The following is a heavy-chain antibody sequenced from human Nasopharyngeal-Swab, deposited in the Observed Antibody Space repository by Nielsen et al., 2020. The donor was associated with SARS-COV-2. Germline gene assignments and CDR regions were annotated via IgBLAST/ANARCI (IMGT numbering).Heavy chain of an antibody. V-gene: IGHV4-39*01. CDR3: ARQTVLRVVGSFPYYFGF. D-gene: IGHD2-21*01. Sequence: PGKGLEWIGSISHSGSTYSSLSLKSRVTISLDTSNNRFSMSLNSVTATDTAIYYCARQTVLRVVGSFPYYFGFWGQGTLVTVSS. CDR2: ISHSGST. J-gene: IGHJ4*02.